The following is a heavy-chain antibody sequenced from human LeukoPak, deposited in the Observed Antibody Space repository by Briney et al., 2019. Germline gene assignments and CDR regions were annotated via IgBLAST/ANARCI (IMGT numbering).Heavy chain of an antibody. J-gene: IGHJ4*02. V-gene: IGHV3-21*01. CDR1: GFTFSSYS. Sequence: GGSLRLSCAASGFTFSSYSMNWVRQAPGKGLEWVSSITGRSEYIYYADSVKGRFTISRDNAKNSLYLQMNILRVEDTAVYYCAREAPFDYWGQGILVIVSS. CDR2: ITGRSEYI. CDR3: AREAPFDY.